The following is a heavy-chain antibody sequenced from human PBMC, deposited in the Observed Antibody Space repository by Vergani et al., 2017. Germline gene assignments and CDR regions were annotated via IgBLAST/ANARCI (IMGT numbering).Heavy chain of an antibody. D-gene: IGHD2-2*01. CDR3: AREETPIASVVPAAPIDY. CDR2: IYHSGST. J-gene: IGHJ4*02. Sequence: QLQLQESGSGLVKPSQTLSLTCAVSGGSISSGGYSWSWIRQPPGKGLEWIGYIYHSGSTYYNPSLKSRVTISGDRSKNQFSLKLSSVTAEDTAVYYCAREETPIASVVPAAPIDYWGQGTLVTVSS. CDR1: GGSISSGGYS. V-gene: IGHV4-30-2*01.